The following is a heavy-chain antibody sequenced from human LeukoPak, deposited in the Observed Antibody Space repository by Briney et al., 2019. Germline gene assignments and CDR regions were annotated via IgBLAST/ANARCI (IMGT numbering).Heavy chain of an antibody. J-gene: IGHJ4*02. Sequence: PGGSLRLSCAASGFIFSNAWMSWVRQAPGKGLEWVGRIKSKTDGGTTDYAAPVKGRFTISRDDSKNTLYLQMNSLKTEDTAVYYCTTDSIAAASDYWGQGTLVTVSS. D-gene: IGHD6-13*01. CDR1: GFIFSNAW. V-gene: IGHV3-15*01. CDR3: TTDSIAAASDY. CDR2: IKSKTDGGTT.